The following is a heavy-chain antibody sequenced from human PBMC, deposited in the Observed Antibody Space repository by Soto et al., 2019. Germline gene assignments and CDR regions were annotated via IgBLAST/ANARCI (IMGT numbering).Heavy chain of an antibody. J-gene: IGHJ4*02. V-gene: IGHV1-24*01. CDR3: ETQLSWQQLVPDY. Sequence: GASVKVSCKVSGYTLTELSMHWVRQAPGKGLEWMGGFDPEDGETIYAQKFQGRVTMTEDTSTDTAYMELSSLRSEDTAVYYCETQLSWQQLVPDYCGQGTLLTVS. CDR1: GYTLTELS. D-gene: IGHD6-13*01. CDR2: FDPEDGET.